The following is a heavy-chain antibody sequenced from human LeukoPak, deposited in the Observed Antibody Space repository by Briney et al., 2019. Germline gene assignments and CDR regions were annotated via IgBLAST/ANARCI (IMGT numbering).Heavy chain of an antibody. CDR1: GGSISSYY. V-gene: IGHV4-59*01. J-gene: IGHJ2*01. Sequence: SETLSLTCTVSGGSISSYYWSWIRQPPGKGLEWIGYIYYSGSTNYNPSLKSRVTISVDTSKHQFSLKLSSVTAADTAVYYCAREEPYYDILTGYYSPNWYFDLWGRGTLVTVSS. CDR3: AREEPYYDILTGYYSPNWYFDL. CDR2: IYYSGST. D-gene: IGHD3-9*01.